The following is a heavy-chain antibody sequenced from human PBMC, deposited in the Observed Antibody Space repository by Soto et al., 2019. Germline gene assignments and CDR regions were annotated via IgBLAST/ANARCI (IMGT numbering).Heavy chain of an antibody. CDR3: AKDLSIAARREVY. CDR2: ISGSGGST. Sequence: GGSLRLSCVASGFTFSNYAMSWVRQAPAKGLEWVSTISGSGGSTYYADSVKGRLTISRDNSKNTLYLQMHSLRAEDTAVYYCAKDLSIAARREVYWGQGTLVTVSS. V-gene: IGHV3-23*01. D-gene: IGHD6-6*01. J-gene: IGHJ4*02. CDR1: GFTFSNYA.